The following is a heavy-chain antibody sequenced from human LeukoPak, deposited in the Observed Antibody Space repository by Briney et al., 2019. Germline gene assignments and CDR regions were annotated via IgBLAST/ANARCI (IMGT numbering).Heavy chain of an antibody. CDR2: INTYTGNT. D-gene: IGHD2-15*01. Sequence: GASVKVSGKASGYTFTSYGINWVRQAPGQGLEWMGWINTYTGNTNYAQKLQGRVTMTTDTSTSTAYMELRSLRSDDTAVYYCARKGGYSRYWFDPWGQGTLVTVSS. J-gene: IGHJ5*02. CDR1: GYTFTSYG. CDR3: ARKGGYSRYWFDP. V-gene: IGHV1-18*01.